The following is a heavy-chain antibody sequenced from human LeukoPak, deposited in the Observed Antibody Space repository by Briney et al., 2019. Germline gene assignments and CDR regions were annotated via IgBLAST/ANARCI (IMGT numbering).Heavy chain of an antibody. V-gene: IGHV3-33*01. CDR2: IWYDGSNK. J-gene: IGHJ4*02. D-gene: IGHD3-22*01. CDR3: ARGEGYYDSSGPSSY. Sequence: GGSLRLSCAASGFTFSSYGMHWVRQAPGKGLEWVAVIWYDGSNKYYADSVKGRFTISRDNSKNTLYLQMNSLRAEDTAVYYCARGEGYYDSSGPSSYWGQGTLVTVSS. CDR1: GFTFSSYG.